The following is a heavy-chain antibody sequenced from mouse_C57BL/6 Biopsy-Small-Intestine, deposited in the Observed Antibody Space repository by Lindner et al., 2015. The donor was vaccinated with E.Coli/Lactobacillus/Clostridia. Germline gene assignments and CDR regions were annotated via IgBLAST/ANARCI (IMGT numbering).Heavy chain of an antibody. D-gene: IGHD2-5*01. J-gene: IGHJ1*01. Sequence: VQLQESGPELVKPGASVKISCKASGYSFTGYFMNWVKQSHGESLEWIGRINPYNGDTFYNQKFKGKATLTADKSSSTAYMQLSSLTSEDSAVYFCARGGSYSNYRYFDVWGAGTTVTVSS. CDR1: GYSFTGYF. V-gene: IGHV1-20*01. CDR3: ARGGSYSNYRYFDV. CDR2: INPYNGDT.